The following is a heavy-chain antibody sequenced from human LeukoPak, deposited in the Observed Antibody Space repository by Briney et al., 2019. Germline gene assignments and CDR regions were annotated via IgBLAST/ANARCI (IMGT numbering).Heavy chain of an antibody. Sequence: NPSETLSLTCTVSGGSISNSSYYWGGIRQPPGKGLEWIGSIYYSGSTYYNPSLKSRVTISVDTSKNQFSLKLSSVTAADTAVYCCVRESVPVRPPYYYMDVWGKGTTVTVSS. CDR1: GGSISNSSYY. V-gene: IGHV4-39*07. CDR2: IYYSGST. CDR3: VRESVPVRPPYYYMDV. J-gene: IGHJ6*03. D-gene: IGHD6-6*01.